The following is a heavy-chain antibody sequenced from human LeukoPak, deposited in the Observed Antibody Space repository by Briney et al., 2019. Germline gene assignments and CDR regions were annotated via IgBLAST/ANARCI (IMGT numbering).Heavy chain of an antibody. CDR2: IKQDGSEK. J-gene: IGHJ4*02. V-gene: IGHV3-7*03. D-gene: IGHD5-12*01. CDR3: ARQDIVATTFFDY. Sequence: GGSLRLSCAASGFTFSSYWMSWVRQAPGMGLEWVANIKQDGSEKYYVDSVKGRFTISRDNAKNSLYLQMNSLRAEDTAVYYCARQDIVATTFFDYWGQGTLVTVSS. CDR1: GFTFSSYW.